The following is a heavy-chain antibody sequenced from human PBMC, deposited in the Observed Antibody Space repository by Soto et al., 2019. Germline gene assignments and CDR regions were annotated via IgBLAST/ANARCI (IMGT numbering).Heavy chain of an antibody. V-gene: IGHV3-23*01. CDR2: ISGSGGST. CDR1: GFTFSSYA. CDR3: AKDRRRSADFEFDY. Sequence: GGSLRLSCAASGFTFSSYAMSWVRQAPGKGLEWVSAISGSGGSTYYADSGKGRFTISSDNSKNTLYLQMNSLRAEDTAVYYCAKDRRRSADFEFDYWGQGTLVTVSS. J-gene: IGHJ4*02. D-gene: IGHD2-21*01.